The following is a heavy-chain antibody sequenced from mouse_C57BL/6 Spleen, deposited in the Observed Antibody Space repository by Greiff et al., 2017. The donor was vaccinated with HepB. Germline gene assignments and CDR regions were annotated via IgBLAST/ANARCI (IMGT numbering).Heavy chain of an antibody. CDR1: GYTFTDYE. CDR2: IDPETGGT. D-gene: IGHD1-1*01. V-gene: IGHV1-15*01. J-gene: IGHJ2*01. CDR3: TRRDYGSYYFDY. Sequence: VQLQQSGAELVRPGASVTLSCKASGYTFTDYEMHWVKQTPVHGLEWIGAIDPETGGTAYNQKFKGKAILTADKSSSTAYMGLRSLTSEDSAVYYCTRRDYGSYYFDYWGQGTTLTVSS.